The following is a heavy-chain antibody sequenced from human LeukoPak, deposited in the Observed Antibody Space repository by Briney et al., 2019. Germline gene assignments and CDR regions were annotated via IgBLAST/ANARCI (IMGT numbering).Heavy chain of an antibody. CDR2: MNPNSGNT. D-gene: IGHD5-18*01. CDR3: ARGRYSYGFIPIRDWFDP. Sequence: ASVKVSCKASGYTFTSYDIDWVRQATGQGLEWMGWMNPNSGNTGYAQKFQGRVTMTRNTSISTAYMELSSLRSEDTAVYYCARGRYSYGFIPIRDWFDPWGQGTLVTVSS. J-gene: IGHJ5*02. CDR1: GYTFTSYD. V-gene: IGHV1-8*01.